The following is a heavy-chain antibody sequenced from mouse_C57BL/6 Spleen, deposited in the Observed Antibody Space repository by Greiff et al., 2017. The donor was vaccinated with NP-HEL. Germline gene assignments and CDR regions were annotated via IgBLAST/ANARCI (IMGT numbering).Heavy chain of an antibody. D-gene: IGHD1-1*01. V-gene: IGHV5-4*03. Sequence: EVKVVESGGGLVKPGGSLKLSCAASGFTFSSYAMSWVRQTPEKRLEWVATISDGGSYTYYPDNVKGRFTISRDNAKNNLYLQMSHLKSEDTAMYYCARWTTVVARDAMDYWGQGTSVTVSS. J-gene: IGHJ4*01. CDR2: ISDGGSYT. CDR1: GFTFSSYA. CDR3: ARWTTVVARDAMDY.